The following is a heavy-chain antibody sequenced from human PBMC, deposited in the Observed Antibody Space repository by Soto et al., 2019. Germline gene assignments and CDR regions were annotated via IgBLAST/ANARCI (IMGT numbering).Heavy chain of an antibody. J-gene: IGHJ4*02. CDR3: AKGGGSGSYYQWVTDY. Sequence: PAGSMRLSCAACGFSFRSYAMSGVRQAPGKGLEWVSAISGSGGSTYYADSVKGRFTISRDNSKNTLYLQMNSLRAEDTAVYYCAKGGGSGSYYQWVTDYWGQGTLVTVTS. CDR1: GFSFRSYA. D-gene: IGHD3-10*01. V-gene: IGHV3-23*01. CDR2: ISGSGGST.